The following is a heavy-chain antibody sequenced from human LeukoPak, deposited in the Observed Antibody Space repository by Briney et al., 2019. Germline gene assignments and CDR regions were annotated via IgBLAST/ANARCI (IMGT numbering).Heavy chain of an antibody. CDR3: ASARGDYYYYYMDV. CDR1: GFTVSSNY. V-gene: IGHV3-66*01. CDR2: IYSGGST. Sequence: GGSLRLSCAASGFTVSSNYMSWVRQAPGKGLEWVSVIYSGGSTYYADSVKGRFTISRDNSKNTLYLQMNSLRAEDTAVYYRASARGDYYYYYMDVWGKGTTVTISS. J-gene: IGHJ6*03.